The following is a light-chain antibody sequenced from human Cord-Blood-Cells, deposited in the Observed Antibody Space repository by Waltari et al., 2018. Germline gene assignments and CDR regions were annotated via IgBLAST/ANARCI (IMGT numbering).Light chain of an antibody. Sequence: DIVMTQSPDSLAVSLGERATINCKSSQSVLYSSNNKNYLAWYQQKPGQPPKLLIYGAATRESGVPYRFSGSGSGTDFTLTISSLQAEDVAVYYCQQYYSTPYTFGQGTKLEIK. V-gene: IGKV4-1*01. CDR3: QQYYSTPYT. CDR1: QSVLYSSNNKNY. J-gene: IGKJ2*01. CDR2: GAA.